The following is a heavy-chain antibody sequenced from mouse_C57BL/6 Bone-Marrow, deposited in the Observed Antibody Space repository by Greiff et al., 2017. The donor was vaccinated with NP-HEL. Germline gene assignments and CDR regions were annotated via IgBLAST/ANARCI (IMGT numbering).Heavy chain of an antibody. CDR3: ARNYYGSSFDY. CDR2: IYPGSGNT. Sequence: QVQLQQSGAELVRPGASVKLSCKASGYTFTDYYINWVKQRPGQGLEWIARIYPGSGNTYYNEKFKGKATLTAEKSSSTAYMQLSSLTSEDSAVYVCARNYYGSSFDYWGQGTTLTVSS. V-gene: IGHV1-76*01. D-gene: IGHD1-1*01. CDR1: GYTFTDYY. J-gene: IGHJ2*01.